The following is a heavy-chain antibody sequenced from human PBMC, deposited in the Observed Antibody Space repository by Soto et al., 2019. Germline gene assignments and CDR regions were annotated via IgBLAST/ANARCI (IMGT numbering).Heavy chain of an antibody. Sequence: GGSLRLSCAASGFTFSSYAMSWVRQAPGKGLEWVSAISGSGGSTYYADSVKGRFTISRDNSNNTLYLQMNSLRAEDTAVYYCAKYLLSRSSGYYFDFCAQGSLGTVSA. CDR3: AKYLLSRSSGYYFDF. CDR1: GFTFSSYA. V-gene: IGHV3-23*01. J-gene: IGHJ4*02. CDR2: ISGSGGST. D-gene: IGHD3-22*01.